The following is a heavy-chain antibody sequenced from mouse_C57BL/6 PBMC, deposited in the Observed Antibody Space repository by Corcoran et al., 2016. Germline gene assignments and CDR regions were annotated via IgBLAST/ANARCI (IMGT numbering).Heavy chain of an antibody. J-gene: IGHJ3*01. CDR3: APIYYGNFAWFAY. CDR2: INPNNGGT. CDR1: GYTFTDYY. Sequence: EVQLQQSGPELVKPGASVKISCKASGYTFTDYYMNWVKQSHGKSLEWIGDINPNNGGTSYNQKFKGKATLTVDKSSSTAYMELRSLTSEDSAVYYCAPIYYGNFAWFAYWGQGTLVTVSA. D-gene: IGHD2-1*01. V-gene: IGHV1-26*01.